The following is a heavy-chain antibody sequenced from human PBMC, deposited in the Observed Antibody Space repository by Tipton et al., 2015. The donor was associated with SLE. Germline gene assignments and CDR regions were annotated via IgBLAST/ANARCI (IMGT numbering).Heavy chain of an antibody. D-gene: IGHD2-15*01. Sequence: TLSLICTVSGVSISSGRYYWTWIRQPAGKGLEWIGHIYSRGGTNYNPSLKSRVTVSVDTSKNQFSLRLTSVTAADTAVYYCARIIVVDGAATNYFDYWGQGTLVTVSS. J-gene: IGHJ4*02. CDR3: ARIIVVDGAATNYFDY. V-gene: IGHV4-61*09. CDR1: GVSISSGRYY. CDR2: IYSRGGT.